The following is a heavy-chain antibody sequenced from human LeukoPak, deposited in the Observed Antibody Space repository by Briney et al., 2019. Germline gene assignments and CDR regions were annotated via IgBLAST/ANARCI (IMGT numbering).Heavy chain of an antibody. CDR3: ARDRTPEYGHAE. CDR1: GYTFTSYY. V-gene: IGHV1-46*01. Sequence: ASVKVSCKASGYTFTSYYMHWVRQAPGQGLEGMGIINPSGGSTSYAQKFQGRVTMTRDTSTSTVYMELSSLRSEDTAVYYCARDRTPEYGHAEWGQGTLVTVSS. CDR2: INPSGGST. J-gene: IGHJ4*02. D-gene: IGHD6-6*01.